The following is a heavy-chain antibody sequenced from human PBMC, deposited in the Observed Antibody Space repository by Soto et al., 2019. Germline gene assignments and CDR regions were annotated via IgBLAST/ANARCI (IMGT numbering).Heavy chain of an antibody. V-gene: IGHV3-23*01. D-gene: IGHD6-6*01. CDR3: AKQRSSSSGVDY. Sequence: GGSLRLSCAAAGFAFSTYAMTWVRQAPGKGLGWVSVISGSGGSSCYAASVKGRFTISRDNSKNTLYLQMNSLRAEDTAVYYCAKQRSSSSGVDYWGQGTLVTVS. J-gene: IGHJ4*02. CDR2: ISGSGGSS. CDR1: GFAFSTYA.